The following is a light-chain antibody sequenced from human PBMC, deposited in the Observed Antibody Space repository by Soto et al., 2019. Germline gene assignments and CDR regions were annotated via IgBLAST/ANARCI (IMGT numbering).Light chain of an antibody. J-gene: IGKJ2*01. CDR1: QSVSSY. CDR3: QQRSNWSPYT. Sequence: EIVLTQSPATLSLSPGERATLSCRASQSVSSYLAWYQQKPGQAPRLLIYDASNRATGVPARFIGSRSRTAFSNTIISLEPADFAVYSCQQRSNWSPYTFGQGTKLEIK. CDR2: DAS. V-gene: IGKV3-11*01.